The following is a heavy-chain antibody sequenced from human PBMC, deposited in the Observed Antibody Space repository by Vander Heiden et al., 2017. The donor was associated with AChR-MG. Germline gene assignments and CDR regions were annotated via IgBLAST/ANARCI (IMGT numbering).Heavy chain of an antibody. D-gene: IGHD3-3*01. J-gene: IGHJ4*02. V-gene: IGHV3-7*01. Sequence: EVQLVESGGGLVQPGGSLRLSCAASGFTFSSYWMGWARQAPGKGLEWVANIKQDGSEKYYVDSVKGRFTISRDNAKNSLYLQMNSLRAEDTAVYYCAVPYYDFWIWGQGTLVTVSS. CDR3: AVPYYDFWI. CDR1: GFTFSSYW. CDR2: IKQDGSEK.